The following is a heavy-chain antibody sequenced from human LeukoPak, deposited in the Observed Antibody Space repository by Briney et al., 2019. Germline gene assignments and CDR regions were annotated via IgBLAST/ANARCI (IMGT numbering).Heavy chain of an antibody. Sequence: GASVKVSCKASGYTFTGYYMHWVRQAPGQGLERMGWINPNSGGTNYAQKFQGRVTMTRDTSISTAYMELSRLRSDDTAVYYCARYSSSWFPFDYWGQGTLVTVSS. CDR2: INPNSGGT. J-gene: IGHJ4*02. V-gene: IGHV1-2*02. CDR3: ARYSSSWFPFDY. D-gene: IGHD6-13*01. CDR1: GYTFTGYY.